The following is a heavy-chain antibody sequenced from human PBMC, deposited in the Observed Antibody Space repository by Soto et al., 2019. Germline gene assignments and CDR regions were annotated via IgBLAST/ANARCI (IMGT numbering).Heavy chain of an antibody. V-gene: IGHV3-23*01. Sequence: EVQLLESGGGLVQPGGSVRLSCAASGFTFSSYAMSWVRQAPGKGLEWVSAVSGSGGTTYYADSVKGRFTISRDNSKNTVYLQMNSLRVDDTAAYYCAKWYYYDSRPRKYFDYWGQGTLVIVSS. CDR2: VSGSGGTT. CDR1: GFTFSSYA. D-gene: IGHD3-22*01. CDR3: AKWYYYDSRPRKYFDY. J-gene: IGHJ4*02.